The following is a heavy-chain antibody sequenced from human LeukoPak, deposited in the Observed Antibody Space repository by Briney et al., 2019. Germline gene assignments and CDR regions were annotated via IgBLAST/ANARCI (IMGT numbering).Heavy chain of an antibody. V-gene: IGHV1-2*02. CDR3: ARGMSMVRGVIIKFDY. CDR2: INPNSGGT. Sequence: ASVKVSCKASGYTFTGYYMHWVRQAPGQGLEWMGWINPNSGGTNYAQKFQGRVTITADKSTSTAYMELRSLRSDDTAVYYCARGMSMVRGVIIKFDYWGQGTLVTVSS. D-gene: IGHD3-10*01. J-gene: IGHJ4*02. CDR1: GYTFTGYY.